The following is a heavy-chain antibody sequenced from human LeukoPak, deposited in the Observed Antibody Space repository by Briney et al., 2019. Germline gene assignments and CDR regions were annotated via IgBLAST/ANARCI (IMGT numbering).Heavy chain of an antibody. V-gene: IGHV4-39*01. D-gene: IGHD3-3*01. J-gene: IGHJ4*02. Sequence: PSETLSLTCTVSGGSISSSSYYWGWIRQPPGKGLEWIGSIYYSGSTYYNPSLKSRVTISVDTSKTQFSLKLSSVTAADTAVYYCASTIFGVVIIPFDYWGQGTLVTVSS. CDR3: ASTIFGVVIIPFDY. CDR2: IYYSGST. CDR1: GGSISSSSYY.